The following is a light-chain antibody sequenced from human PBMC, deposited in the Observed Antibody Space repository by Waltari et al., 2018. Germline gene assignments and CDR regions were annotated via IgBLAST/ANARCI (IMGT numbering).Light chain of an antibody. CDR3: QQYNNWPPSWT. CDR2: GAS. J-gene: IGKJ1*01. CDR1: QSVGSN. V-gene: IGKV3-15*01. Sequence: EIVMTQSPDTLSVSPGERATLTCRASQSVGSNLAWYQQKPGQAPRLLIYGASTRATDIQARFSGSGSGTGFTRTITSMQSEDFAVYYCQQYNNWPPSWTFGQGTKVEIK.